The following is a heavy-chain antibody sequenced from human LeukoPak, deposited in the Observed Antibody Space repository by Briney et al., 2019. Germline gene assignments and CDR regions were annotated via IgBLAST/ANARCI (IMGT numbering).Heavy chain of an antibody. D-gene: IGHD6-13*01. J-gene: IGHJ6*02. Sequence: AWVKVSCKASGYSFTSYAMHWVRQAPGQRLEWMGWSNAGYGNTKYSQEFQGRVTITRARSASTPYMALTSLRSDDIAVYYCARELITAAGTHLYYYGMDVGAQGTTVTVP. CDR2: SNAGYGNT. CDR3: ARELITAAGTHLYYYGMDV. V-gene: IGHV1-3*02. CDR1: GYSFTSYA.